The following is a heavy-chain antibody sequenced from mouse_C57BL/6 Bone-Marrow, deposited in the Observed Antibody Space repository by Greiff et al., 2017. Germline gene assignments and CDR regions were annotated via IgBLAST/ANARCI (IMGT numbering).Heavy chain of an antibody. CDR1: GFTFSSYG. J-gene: IGHJ1*03. V-gene: IGHV5-6*01. Sequence: EVKVVESGGDLVQPGGSLKPSCAASGFTFSSYGLSWVRQTPDKRLEWVATISSGGSYTYYPDSVKGRFTISRDNAKSTLYLQMSSMKSEDTAMYYCARHSGYYDVWGTGTTVTVSS. CDR2: ISSGGSYT. D-gene: IGHD1-3*01. CDR3: ARHSGYYDV.